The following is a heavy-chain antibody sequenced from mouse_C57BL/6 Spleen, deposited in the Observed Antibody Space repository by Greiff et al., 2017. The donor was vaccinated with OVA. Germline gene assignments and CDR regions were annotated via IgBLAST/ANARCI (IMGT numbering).Heavy chain of an antibody. J-gene: IGHJ3*01. CDR3: ARDWGDYASWFAY. V-gene: IGHV5-4*01. Sequence: SLEWVATISDGGSYTYYPDNVKGRFTISRDNAKNNLYLQMSHLKSEDTAMYYCARDWGDYASWFAYWGQGTLVTVSA. D-gene: IGHD2-4*01. CDR2: ISDGGSYT.